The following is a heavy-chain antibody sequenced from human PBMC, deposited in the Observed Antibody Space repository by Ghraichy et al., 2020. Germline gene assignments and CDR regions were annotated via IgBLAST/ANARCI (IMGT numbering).Heavy chain of an antibody. J-gene: IGHJ4*02. V-gene: IGHV3-23*01. CDR3: AKVHSRGWYEGTTGPFDD. D-gene: IGHD6-19*01. Sequence: GGSLRLSCAASGFTFSSYAMSWVRQAPGKGLECVSSISGSGISTYYADSVKGRFTISRDNSKNTVYLQMNSLRSEDTAVYYCAKVHSRGWYEGTTGPFDDCGQGILGTVSS. CDR1: GFTFSSYA. CDR2: ISGSGIST.